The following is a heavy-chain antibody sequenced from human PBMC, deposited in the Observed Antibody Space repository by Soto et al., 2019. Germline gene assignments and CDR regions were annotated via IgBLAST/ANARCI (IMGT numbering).Heavy chain of an antibody. CDR1: GGSISGYY. J-gene: IGHJ4*02. D-gene: IGHD2-2*01. CDR3: ARQFCSSTRCLPYCDY. Sequence: QVQLQESGPGLVKPSETLSLTCTVSGGSISGYYWSWIRQPPGQGLEWIGYIYSSGNTNYDPSLKSRVTISGDSSWDQFTLKLQSVTAADATVDYCARQFCSSTRCLPYCDYWGQGTLVTVSS. V-gene: IGHV4-59*08. CDR2: IYSSGNT.